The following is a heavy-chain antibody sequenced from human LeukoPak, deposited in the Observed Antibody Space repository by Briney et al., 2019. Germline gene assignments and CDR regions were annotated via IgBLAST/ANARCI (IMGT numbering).Heavy chain of an antibody. V-gene: IGHV1-24*01. CDR1: GYTLTGLS. CDR3: ATDRGIAVTTRWFDP. J-gene: IGHJ5*02. D-gene: IGHD4-17*01. Sequence: GASVKVSCKVSGYTLTGLSMHWVRQAPGKGLEWMGGFDPEDGETIYAQKFQGRVTMTEDTSTDTAYMELSSLRSEDTAVYYCATDRGIAVTTRWFDPWGQGTLVTVSS. CDR2: FDPEDGET.